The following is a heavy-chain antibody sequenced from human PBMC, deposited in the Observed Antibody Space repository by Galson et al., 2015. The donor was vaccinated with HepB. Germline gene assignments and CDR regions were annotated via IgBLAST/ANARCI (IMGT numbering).Heavy chain of an antibody. V-gene: IGHV1-69*04. CDR3: ARDGGYYDFWSGYAGYDY. CDR2: IIPILGIA. J-gene: IGHJ4*02. Sequence: SCKASGGTFSSYAISWVRQAPGQGLEWMGRIIPILGIANYAQKFQGRVTITADKSTSTAYMELSSLRSEDTAVYYCARDGGYYDFWSGYAGYDYWGQGTLVTVSS. D-gene: IGHD3-3*01. CDR1: GGTFSSYA.